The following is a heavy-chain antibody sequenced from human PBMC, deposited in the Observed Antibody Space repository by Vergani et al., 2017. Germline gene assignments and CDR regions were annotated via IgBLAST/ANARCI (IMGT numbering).Heavy chain of an antibody. D-gene: IGHD3-3*01. V-gene: IGHV4-4*02. J-gene: IGHJ4*02. Sequence: QVQLQESGPGLVKPSGTLSLTCAVSGGPISNNNWWSWVRQPPGKGLEWIGEIYHSGSTTYNPSLKSRVTISVDKSKNQFSLKLNSVTAADTAVYYCAKDNDFWSGYYFDYWGQGALVTGSS. CDR1: GGPISNNNW. CDR3: AKDNDFWSGYYFDY. CDR2: IYHSGST.